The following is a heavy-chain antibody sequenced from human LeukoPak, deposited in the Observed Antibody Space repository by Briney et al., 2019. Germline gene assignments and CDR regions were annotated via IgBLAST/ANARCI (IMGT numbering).Heavy chain of an antibody. CDR3: ARDRYESSGWYGIYYYHYMDV. V-gene: IGHV3-7*01. Sequence: LPGGSLRLSCVASGFTFSNYWMSWVRQAPGKGLEWVANIKQDGSEKDYVDSVKGRFTVSRDNAKNSLYLQMNSLRAEDTAVYYCARDRYESSGWYGIYYYHYMDVWGKETTVTVSS. CDR2: IKQDGSEK. D-gene: IGHD6-19*01. J-gene: IGHJ6*03. CDR1: GFTFSNYW.